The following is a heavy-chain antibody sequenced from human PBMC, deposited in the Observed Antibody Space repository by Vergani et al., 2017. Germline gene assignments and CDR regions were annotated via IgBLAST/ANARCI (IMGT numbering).Heavy chain of an antibody. CDR3: PRSRIYYGAGSPDY. V-gene: IGHV4-59*02. J-gene: IGHJ4*02. Sequence: QVKLQESGPGLVKPSETLSLTCTVSGASVNSYYWSWIWQPPGKGLEWMGYVSFRGVTLYDPSVKGRMTISLNTSSNQFSLYLTSVTAAATAVYYCPRSRIYYGAGSPDYWGQGTLVTVSS. CDR2: VSFRGVT. CDR1: GASVNSYY. D-gene: IGHD3-10*01.